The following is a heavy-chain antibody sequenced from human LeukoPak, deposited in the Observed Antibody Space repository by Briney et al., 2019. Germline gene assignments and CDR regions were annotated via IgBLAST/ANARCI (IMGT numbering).Heavy chain of an antibody. CDR1: GGSISSYY. CDR2: IYYSGST. CDR3: ARTDPDRPVVTPVYAFDL. D-gene: IGHD4-23*01. Sequence: PSETLSLTCTVSGGSISSYYWSWIRQPPGKGLEWIGYIYYSGSTNYNASLKSRVTISVDTSKNQFSLKLSSVTAADTAVYYCARTDPDRPVVTPVYAFDLWGQGTMVTVSS. J-gene: IGHJ3*01. V-gene: IGHV4-59*01.